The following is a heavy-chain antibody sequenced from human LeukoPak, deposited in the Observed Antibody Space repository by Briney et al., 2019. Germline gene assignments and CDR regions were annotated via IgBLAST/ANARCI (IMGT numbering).Heavy chain of an antibody. CDR3: ARLSDCSSTSCYAFDI. Sequence: PSETLSLTCAVSGYSISSGYYWGWIRQPPGKGLEWIGSIYHSGSTYYNPSLKSRVTISVDTSKNQFSLKLSSVTAADTAVYYCARLSDCSSTSCYAFDIWGQGTMVTVSS. J-gene: IGHJ3*02. CDR2: IYHSGST. D-gene: IGHD2-2*01. V-gene: IGHV4-38-2*01. CDR1: GYSISSGYY.